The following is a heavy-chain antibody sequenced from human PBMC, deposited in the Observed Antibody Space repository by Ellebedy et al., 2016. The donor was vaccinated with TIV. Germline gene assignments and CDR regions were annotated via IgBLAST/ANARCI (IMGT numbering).Heavy chain of an antibody. V-gene: IGHV3-7*01. Sequence: GGSLRLXXAASGFTFSSYWMSWVRQAPGKGLEGVANIKEVGSEKYYVDSVKGRFTISRDNAKNSLYLQMNSLRGEDTAVYYCARPDSEDNYMDVWGKGTAVTVSS. J-gene: IGHJ6*03. CDR3: ARPDSEDNYMDV. CDR1: GFTFSSYW. CDR2: IKEVGSEK.